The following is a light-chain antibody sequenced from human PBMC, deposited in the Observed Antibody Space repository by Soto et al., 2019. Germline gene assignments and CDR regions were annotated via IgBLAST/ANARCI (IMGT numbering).Light chain of an antibody. J-gene: IGLJ2*01. CDR3: CSYAGFRV. CDR1: SSDVGDNYL. Sequence: QSALTQPASMSGSPGQSITISCTGTSSDVGDNYLVSWYQHHPGKAPQVIIYGDNKRPSGVSNRFSGSKSGNTASLTISGLQAEDEADYYCCSYAGFRVFGGGTKVTVL. CDR2: GDN. V-gene: IGLV2-23*01.